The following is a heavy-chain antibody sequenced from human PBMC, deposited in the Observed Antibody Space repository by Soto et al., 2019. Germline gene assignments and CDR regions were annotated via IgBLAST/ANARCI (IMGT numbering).Heavy chain of an antibody. D-gene: IGHD3-10*01. V-gene: IGHV3-30-3*01. CDR1: GFTFSSYA. CDR3: ARDPGVDSGNYFDY. Sequence: GGSLRLSCAASGFTFSSYAMHWVRQAPGKGLEWVAVISYDGSNKYYADSVKGRFTISRDNSKNTLYLQMNSLRAEDTAVYYCARDPGVDSGNYFDYWGQGTLVTVSS. CDR2: ISYDGSNK. J-gene: IGHJ4*02.